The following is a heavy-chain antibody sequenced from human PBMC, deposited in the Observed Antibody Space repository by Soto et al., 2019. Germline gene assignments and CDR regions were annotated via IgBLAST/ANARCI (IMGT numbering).Heavy chain of an antibody. V-gene: IGHV3-7*01. J-gene: IGHJ4*02. CDR2: IKQDGSEK. CDR1: GFTFSNYW. Sequence: EVQLVESGGGLVQPGGSLRLSCAASGFTFSNYWMTWVRQAPGKGLECVANIKQDGSEKYYVDSVKGRFTISRDNAKNSLYLQLDSLGADDTAVYYCAPLAEPLDGGKGTLVTVSS. CDR3: APLAEPLD. D-gene: IGHD1-1*01.